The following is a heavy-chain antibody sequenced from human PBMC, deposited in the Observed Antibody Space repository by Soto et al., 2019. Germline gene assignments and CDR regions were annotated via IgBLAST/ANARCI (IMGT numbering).Heavy chain of an antibody. CDR2: IYYSGST. CDR1: GGSISSGGYY. CDR3: ARGYSSGWDQYYYYHYRMDV. J-gene: IGHJ6*02. Sequence: SETLSLTCTVSGGSISSGGYYWSWIRQHPGKGLEWIGYIYYSGSTYYNPSLKSRVTISVDTSKNQFSLKLSSVTAADTAVYYCARGYSSGWDQYYYYHYRMDVWGQGTTVTVSS. V-gene: IGHV4-31*03. D-gene: IGHD6-19*01.